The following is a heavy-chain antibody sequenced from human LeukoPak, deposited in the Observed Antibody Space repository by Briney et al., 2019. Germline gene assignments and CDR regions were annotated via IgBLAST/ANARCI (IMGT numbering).Heavy chain of an antibody. Sequence: PGGSLRLSCAASGFTFSSYAMHWVRQAPGKGLEWVAVISDDGSNKYYADSVKGRFTISRDNSKNTLYLQMNSLRAEDTAVYYCARAKKRIAAAPSPYYYGMDVWGQGTTVTVSS. CDR1: GFTFSSYA. V-gene: IGHV3-30-3*01. CDR2: ISDDGSNK. J-gene: IGHJ6*02. D-gene: IGHD6-13*01. CDR3: ARAKKRIAAAPSPYYYGMDV.